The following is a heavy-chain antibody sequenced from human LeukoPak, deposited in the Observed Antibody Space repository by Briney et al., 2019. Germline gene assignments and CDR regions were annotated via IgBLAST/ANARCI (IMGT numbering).Heavy chain of an antibody. CDR2: ISAYNGNT. CDR3: TRDKGYSSSWFAQVFDY. CDR1: GYTFTGYY. V-gene: IGHV1-18*04. D-gene: IGHD6-13*01. Sequence: ASVKVSCKASGYTFTGYYMHWVRQAPGQGLEWMGWISAYNGNTNYAQKLQGRVTMTTDTSTSTAYMELKSLRSDDTAVYYCTRDKGYSSSWFAQVFDYWGQGTLVTVSS. J-gene: IGHJ4*02.